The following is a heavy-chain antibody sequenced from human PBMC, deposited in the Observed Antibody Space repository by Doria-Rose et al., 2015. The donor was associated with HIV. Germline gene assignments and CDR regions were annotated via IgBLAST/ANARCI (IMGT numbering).Heavy chain of an antibody. V-gene: IGHV2-26*01. CDR2: IVSDDEK. Sequence: QITLKESGPVLVKPTETLTLTCTVSGVSLSSPGMGVSWIRQPPGKALEWLANIVSDDEKSYTTPLKSRLTISRGTSKSQVVLTMTDMDPVDTATYYCARIKSSRWYHKYYFDFWGQGTLVIVSA. D-gene: IGHD6-13*01. J-gene: IGHJ4*02. CDR3: ARIKSSRWYHKYYFDF. CDR1: GVSLSSPGMG.